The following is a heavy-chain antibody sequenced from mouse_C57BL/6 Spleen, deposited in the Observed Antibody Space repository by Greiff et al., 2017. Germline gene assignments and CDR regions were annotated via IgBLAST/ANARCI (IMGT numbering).Heavy chain of an antibody. D-gene: IGHD2-5*01. CDR2: IDPSDSYT. V-gene: IGHV1-69*01. CDR1: GYTFTSYW. J-gene: IGHJ4*01. CDR3: ARKAYNSNYGWAMDY. Sequence: VQLQQPGAELVMPGASVKLSCKASGYTFTSYWMHWVKQRPGQGLEWIGEIDPSDSYTNYNQKFKGKSTLTVDKSSSTAYMQLSSLTSEDSAVYYCARKAYNSNYGWAMDYWGQGTTVTVSS.